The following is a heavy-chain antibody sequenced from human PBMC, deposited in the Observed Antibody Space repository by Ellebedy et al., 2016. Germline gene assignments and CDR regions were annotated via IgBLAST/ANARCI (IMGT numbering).Heavy chain of an antibody. D-gene: IGHD3-10*01. CDR2: IFYSGTT. CDR3: ARAYVPYSTFGRPSSYYHIDV. J-gene: IGHJ6*03. V-gene: IGHV4-30-4*01. Sequence: SETLSLXXTVSSGSIRNPDHFWSWIRLSPGRGLEWIGYIFYSGTTYYNPSLRSRVHMSADTSRDDFSLKMYSVTAADTAVYYCARAYVPYSTFGRPSSYYHIDVWGKGTTVIVSS. CDR1: SGSIRNPDHF.